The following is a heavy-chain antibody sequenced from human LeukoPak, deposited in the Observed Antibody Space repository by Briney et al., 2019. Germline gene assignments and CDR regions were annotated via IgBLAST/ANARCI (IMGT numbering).Heavy chain of an antibody. V-gene: IGHV4-30-4*01. J-gene: IGHJ4*02. D-gene: IGHD3-10*01. Sequence: PSETLSLTCTVSGGSISSGDYYWSWIRQPPGKGLEWIGYIYYSGSTYYNPSLRSRVTISVDTSKNQFSLKLSSVTAADTAVYYCARGNDDGSGSPFDYWGQGTLVTVSS. CDR1: GGSISSGDYY. CDR2: IYYSGST. CDR3: ARGNDDGSGSPFDY.